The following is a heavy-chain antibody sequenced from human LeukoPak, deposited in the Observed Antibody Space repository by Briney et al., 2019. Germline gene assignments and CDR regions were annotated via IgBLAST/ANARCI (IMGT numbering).Heavy chain of an antibody. J-gene: IGHJ4*02. D-gene: IGHD2-2*01. Sequence: GGSLRLSCAASGFTFSSYGIHWIRQAPGKGLEWVAVIWYDGSNKYYADSVKGRFTISRDNSKNTLYLQMNSLRAEDTAVYYCAREGYCSSTSCFFDYWGQGTLVTVSS. V-gene: IGHV3-33*01. CDR1: GFTFSSYG. CDR3: AREGYCSSTSCFFDY. CDR2: IWYDGSNK.